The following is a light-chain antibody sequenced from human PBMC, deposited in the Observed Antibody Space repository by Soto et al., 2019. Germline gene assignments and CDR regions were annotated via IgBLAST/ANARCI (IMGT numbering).Light chain of an antibody. J-gene: IGKJ1*01. CDR2: DAS. V-gene: IGKV3-11*01. CDR1: QSVSSY. CDR3: QQRRNWTPWGT. Sequence: EIVLTQSPATLSLSPGERATLSCRASQSVSSYLAWYQQKPGQAPRLLIYDASNRATGIPARFSGSGSGTDFTLTISSLEPEDFAVYYCQQRRNWTPWGTLGHAHKVEIK.